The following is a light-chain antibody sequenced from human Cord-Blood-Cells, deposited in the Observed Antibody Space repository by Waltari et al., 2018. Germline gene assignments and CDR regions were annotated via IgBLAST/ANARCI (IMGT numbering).Light chain of an antibody. CDR2: DVS. CDR3: FSYAGSYTWV. CDR1: SSDVGGYNY. Sequence: QSALTQPRSVSGSPGQSVTISCTGSSSDVGGYNYVSWYQQHPGKAPKLMIYDVSKRPSGVADRFSGSKSGNTASLTISGLQAEDEADYYCFSYAGSYTWVFGGGTKLTVL. V-gene: IGLV2-11*01. J-gene: IGLJ3*02.